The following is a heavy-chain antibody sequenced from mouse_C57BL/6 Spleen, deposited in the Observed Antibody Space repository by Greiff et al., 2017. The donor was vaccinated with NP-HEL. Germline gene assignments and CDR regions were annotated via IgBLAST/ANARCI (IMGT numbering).Heavy chain of an antibody. J-gene: IGHJ1*03. Sequence: EVQGVESGGGLVKPGGSLKLSCAASGFTFSSYAMSWVRQTPEKRLEWVATISDGGSYTYYPDNVKGRFTISRDNAKNNLYLQMSHLKSEDTAMYYCARDYYGSRRGYFDVWGTGTTVTVSS. D-gene: IGHD1-1*01. V-gene: IGHV5-4*01. CDR2: ISDGGSYT. CDR1: GFTFSSYA. CDR3: ARDYYGSRRGYFDV.